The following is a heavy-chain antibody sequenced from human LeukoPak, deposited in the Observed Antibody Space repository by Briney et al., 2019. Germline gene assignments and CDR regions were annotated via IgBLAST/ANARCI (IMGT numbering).Heavy chain of an antibody. J-gene: IGHJ4*02. CDR1: GFTFSDHY. CDR3: ARDHDYGPDY. D-gene: IGHD4/OR15-4a*01. CDR2: IKPDSVAT. Sequence: ASLKVSCKTSGFTFSDHYMHWLPQAPGQGLEWMGWIKPDSVATNYAQKFQGRFTMSRDMSISTVYMELSSLTSGDTAMYWCARDHDYGPDYWGQGTLVTVSA. V-gene: IGHV1-2*02.